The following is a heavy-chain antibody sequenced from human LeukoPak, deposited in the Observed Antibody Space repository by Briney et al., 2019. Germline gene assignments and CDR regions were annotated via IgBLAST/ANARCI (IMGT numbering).Heavy chain of an antibody. CDR3: ATDQDFWSGYSA. Sequence: ASVKVSCKASGGTFSSYAISWVRQAPGKGLEWMGGFDPEDGETIYAQKFQGRVTMTEDTSTDTAYMELSSLRSEDTAVYYCATDQDFWSGYSAWGQGTLVTVSS. CDR1: GGTFSSYA. CDR2: FDPEDGET. D-gene: IGHD3-3*01. J-gene: IGHJ4*02. V-gene: IGHV1-24*01.